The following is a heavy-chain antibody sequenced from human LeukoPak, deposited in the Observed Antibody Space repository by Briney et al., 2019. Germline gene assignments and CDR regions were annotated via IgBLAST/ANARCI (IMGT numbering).Heavy chain of an antibody. D-gene: IGHD2-15*01. CDR1: GFTFSSHA. Sequence: AGGSLRLSCAASGFTFSSHALSWVRQAPGKGLEWVSSLSGSGYNTYYADSVKGRFTISRDNSKNTVYLQMNSLRAEDTAVYYCAKNRCSGGGCYLLDWFDPWGQGTLVTVSS. CDR2: LSGSGYNT. CDR3: AKNRCSGGGCYLLDWFDP. J-gene: IGHJ5*02. V-gene: IGHV3-23*01.